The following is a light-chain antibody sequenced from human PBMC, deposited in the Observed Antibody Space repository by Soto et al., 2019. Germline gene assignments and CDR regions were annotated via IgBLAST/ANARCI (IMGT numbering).Light chain of an antibody. J-gene: IGKJ1*01. CDR1: QDITPW. Sequence: DIQMTQSPAIVSASVGDTVTISCRASQDITPWLAWHQQKPGKTPKVLIYKTSDLENGVPARFSGGGSGTDFTHTITILQPDDVATYCCQQYYILETFGPGTKVEV. CDR2: KTS. CDR3: QQYYILET. V-gene: IGKV1-5*03.